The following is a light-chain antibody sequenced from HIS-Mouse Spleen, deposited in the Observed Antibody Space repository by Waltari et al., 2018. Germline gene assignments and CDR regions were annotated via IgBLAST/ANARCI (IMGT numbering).Light chain of an antibody. Sequence: EIVMTQSPATRSVSPGERATLSCRASQSVGSNLAWYQQKPGQAPRLLIYGASTRATGIPARFSGSASGTEFTLTISSLQSEDFAVYYCQQYNNWPPYTFGQGTKLEIK. J-gene: IGKJ2*01. CDR1: QSVGSN. CDR3: QQYNNWPPYT. CDR2: GAS. V-gene: IGKV3-15*01.